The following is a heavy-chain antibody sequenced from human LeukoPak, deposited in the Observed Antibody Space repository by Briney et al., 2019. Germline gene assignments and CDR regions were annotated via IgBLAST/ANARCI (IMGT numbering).Heavy chain of an antibody. CDR2: IYYSGST. J-gene: IGHJ4*02. CDR3: ARVSGWVGNYFDY. V-gene: IGHV4-39*07. CDR1: GGSISSSSYY. Sequence: SETLSLTCTVSGGSISSSSYYWGWIRQPPGKGLEWIGSIYYSGSTCYNPSLKSRVTISVDTSKNQFSPKLSSVTAADTAVYYCARVSGWVGNYFDYWGQGTLVTVSS. D-gene: IGHD1-1*01.